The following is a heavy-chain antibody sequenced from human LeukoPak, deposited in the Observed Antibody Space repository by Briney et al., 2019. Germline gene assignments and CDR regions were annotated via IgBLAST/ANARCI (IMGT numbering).Heavy chain of an antibody. D-gene: IGHD1-1*01. Sequence: GASVKVSCKASGYTFTGYYMHWVRQAPGQGPEWMGWINPNSGGTNYAQKFQGRVTMTKDTSISTAYMELSRLRSDDTAVYYCAREGSELERRWYFGYWGQGTLVTVSS. CDR1: GYTFTGYY. J-gene: IGHJ4*02. CDR2: INPNSGGT. CDR3: AREGSELERRWYFGY. V-gene: IGHV1-2*02.